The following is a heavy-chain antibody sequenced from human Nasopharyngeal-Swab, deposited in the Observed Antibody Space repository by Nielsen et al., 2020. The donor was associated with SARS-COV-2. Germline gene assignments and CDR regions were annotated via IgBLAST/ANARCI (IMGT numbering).Heavy chain of an antibody. J-gene: IGHJ4*02. D-gene: IGHD4-17*01. V-gene: IGHV4-39*01. CDR2: IYYSGST. Sequence: RQAPGKGLEWIGSIYYSGSTYYSPSLKSRVTISVDTSKNQFSLKLSSVTAADTAVYYCARHLSHDYGDPETYYYFDYWGQGTLVTVSS. CDR3: ARHLSHDYGDPETYYYFDY.